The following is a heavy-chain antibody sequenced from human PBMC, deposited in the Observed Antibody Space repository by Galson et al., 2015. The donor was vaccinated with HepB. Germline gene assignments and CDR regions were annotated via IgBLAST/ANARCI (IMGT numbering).Heavy chain of an antibody. V-gene: IGHV1-18*01. D-gene: IGHD6-13*01. Sequence: SVKVSCKASGYTFTSYGISWVRQAPGQGLEWMGWISAYNGNTNYAQKLQGRVTMTTDTSTSTAYMELKSLRSDDTAVYYCARVIQSQQLSGYWGQGTLVTVSS. CDR2: ISAYNGNT. CDR3: ARVIQSQQLSGY. J-gene: IGHJ4*02. CDR1: GYTFTSYG.